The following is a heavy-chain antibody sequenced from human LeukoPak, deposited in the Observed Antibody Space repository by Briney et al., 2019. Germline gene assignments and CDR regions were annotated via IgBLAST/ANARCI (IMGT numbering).Heavy chain of an antibody. CDR1: GFTFSGYG. V-gene: IGHV3-33*01. CDR3: ARPPMVRGVIITGDDVFDI. D-gene: IGHD3-10*01. Sequence: GGSRRLSCAASGFTFSGYGMHWVRQAPGKGLEWVAVIWYDGSNKYYADSVKGRFTISRDNSKNTLYLQMNSLKAEDTAVYYCARPPMVRGVIITGDDVFDIWGQGTMVTVSS. CDR2: IWYDGSNK. J-gene: IGHJ3*02.